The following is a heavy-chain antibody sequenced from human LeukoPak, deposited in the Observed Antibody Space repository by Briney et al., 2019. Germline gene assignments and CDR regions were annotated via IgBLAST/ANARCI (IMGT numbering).Heavy chain of an antibody. D-gene: IGHD3-10*02. V-gene: IGHV3-72*01. J-gene: IGHJ4*02. CDR2: VRNEIHTT. CDR3: VRPHGTGCSTHSFDY. Sequence: GGSLRLSCVASGFTFSDFYMDWVRQAPGKGLEWLGRVRNEIHTTEYAASVKGRFTFSRDDSKNTLFLQMNYLKTEATAVYYCVRPHGTGCSTHSFDYWGQGTLVTVSS. CDR1: GFTFSDFY.